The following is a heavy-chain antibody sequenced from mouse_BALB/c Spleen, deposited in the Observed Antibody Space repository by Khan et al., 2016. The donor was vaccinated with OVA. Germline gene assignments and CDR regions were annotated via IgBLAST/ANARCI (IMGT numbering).Heavy chain of an antibody. CDR2: ISSGGSYT. D-gene: IGHD2-3*01. CDR1: GFTFSSYG. V-gene: IGHV5-6*01. Sequence: EVELVESGGDLVKPGGSLTLSCAASGFTFSSYGMSWVRQTPDKRLEWVAAISSGGSYTYYPDSLKGRFTISRDNAKNTLYLKMSSLTSEDPAMYYCARQPGYYEGSAMDYWGQGTSVTVSS. J-gene: IGHJ4*01. CDR3: ARQPGYYEGSAMDY.